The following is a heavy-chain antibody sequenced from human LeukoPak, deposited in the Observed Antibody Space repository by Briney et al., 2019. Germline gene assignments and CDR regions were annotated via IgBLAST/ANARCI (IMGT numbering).Heavy chain of an antibody. CDR1: GFTVSSNY. D-gene: IGHD4-17*01. Sequence: GGSLRLSCAASGFTVSSNYMSWVRQAPGQGLEWVSVIYSGGSTYYADSVKGRFTISRDNSKNTLYLQMNSLRAEDTAVYYCAREDMTTVTTRWAFDIWGQGSMVTVSS. CDR3: AREDMTTVTTRWAFDI. V-gene: IGHV3-66*01. J-gene: IGHJ3*02. CDR2: IYSGGST.